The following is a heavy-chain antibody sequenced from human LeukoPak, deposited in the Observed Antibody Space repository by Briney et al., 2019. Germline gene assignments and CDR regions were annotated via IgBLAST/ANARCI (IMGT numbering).Heavy chain of an antibody. CDR2: IIPIFGTA. V-gene: IGHV1-69*06. D-gene: IGHD5-18*01. CDR1: GGTFSSYA. CDR3: ARIIHTAMVLD. J-gene: IGHJ4*02. Sequence: ASVKVSCKASGGTFSSYAISWVRQAPGQGLEWMGGIIPIFGTANYAQKFQGRVTITADKSTSTAYMELSSLRSGDTAVYYCARIIHTAMVLDWGQGTLVTVSS.